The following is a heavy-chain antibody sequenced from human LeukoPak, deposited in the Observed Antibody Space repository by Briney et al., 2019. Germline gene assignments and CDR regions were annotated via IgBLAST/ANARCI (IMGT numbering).Heavy chain of an antibody. V-gene: IGHV1-46*01. Sequence: EASVKVSCKASGYTFTSYYMHWVRQAPGQGLEWMGIINPSGGSTSYAQKFQGRVTMTRDMSTSTVYMELSSLRSEDTAVYYCARGRGNFYGDYRMDFDYWGQGTLVTVSS. CDR1: GYTFTSYY. CDR2: INPSGGST. D-gene: IGHD4-17*01. CDR3: ARGRGNFYGDYRMDFDY. J-gene: IGHJ4*02.